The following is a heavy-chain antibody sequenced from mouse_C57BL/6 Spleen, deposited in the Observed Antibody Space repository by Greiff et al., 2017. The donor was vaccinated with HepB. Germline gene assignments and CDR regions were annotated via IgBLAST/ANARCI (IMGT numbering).Heavy chain of an antibody. J-gene: IGHJ2*01. CDR2: IYPGDGDT. CDR3: ARRPYYYGSRYFDY. D-gene: IGHD1-1*01. Sequence: QVQLQQSGPELVKPGASVKISCKASGYAFSSSWMNWVKQRPGKGLEWIGRIYPGDGDTNYNGKFKGKATLTADKSSSTAYMQLSSLTSEDSAVYFCARRPYYYGSRYFDYWGQGTTLTVSS. V-gene: IGHV1-82*01. CDR1: GYAFSSSW.